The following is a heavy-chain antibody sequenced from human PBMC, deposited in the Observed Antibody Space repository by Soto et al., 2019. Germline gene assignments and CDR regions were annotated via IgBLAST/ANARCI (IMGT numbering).Heavy chain of an antibody. CDR3: ARVSYGSGGPYGFDI. CDR2: INPNGGGT. CDR1: GYTFNDYY. J-gene: IGHJ3*02. V-gene: IGHV1-2*04. Sequence: ASVKVSCKASGYTFNDYYIYWVRQAPGQGLEWVAWINPNGGGTTYAQKFRDWVTVTRDTSIGTAYLELRSLTSDDTATYYCARVSYGSGGPYGFDIWGQGTMVTVSS. D-gene: IGHD6-19*01.